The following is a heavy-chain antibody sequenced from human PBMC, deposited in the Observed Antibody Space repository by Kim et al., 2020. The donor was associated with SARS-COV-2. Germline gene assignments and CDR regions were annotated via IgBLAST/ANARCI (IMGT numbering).Heavy chain of an antibody. J-gene: IGHJ4*02. V-gene: IGHV3-7*03. D-gene: IGHD3-22*01. Sequence: DSEKGRSTNSRDNAKTSLYLQMNSLRAEDTAVYYCARADDSSGYSYYFDYWGQGTLVTVSS. CDR3: ARADDSSGYSYYFDY.